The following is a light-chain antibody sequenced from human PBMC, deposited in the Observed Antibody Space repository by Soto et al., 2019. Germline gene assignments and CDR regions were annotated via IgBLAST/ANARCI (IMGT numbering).Light chain of an antibody. CDR1: QSVTTNY. V-gene: IGKV3-20*01. Sequence: EIVLTQSLGSLSLSPGERATLSCRASQSVTTNYLAWYQQKPGQAPRLLIYGASSGATGIPDRFSGSGSGTDFTLTISRLEPEDFAVYYCQEYGISPVTFGQGTRLDIK. CDR3: QEYGISPVT. CDR2: GAS. J-gene: IGKJ5*01.